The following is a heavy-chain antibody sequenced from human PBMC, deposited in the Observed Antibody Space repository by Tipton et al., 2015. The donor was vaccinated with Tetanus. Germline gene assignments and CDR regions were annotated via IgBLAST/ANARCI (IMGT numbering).Heavy chain of an antibody. Sequence: TLSLTCTVSGGSISSYYWSWIRQSAAMGLEWIGRINTSGSSDYNPSLKGRVTMSIDTSGNRFSLDLTSVTAADTAVYYCARSKLLWFGESLSGFDSWGQGTLVTVSS. J-gene: IGHJ4*02. CDR3: ARSKLLWFGESLSGFDS. V-gene: IGHV4-4*07. D-gene: IGHD3-10*01. CDR1: GGSISSYY. CDR2: INTSGSS.